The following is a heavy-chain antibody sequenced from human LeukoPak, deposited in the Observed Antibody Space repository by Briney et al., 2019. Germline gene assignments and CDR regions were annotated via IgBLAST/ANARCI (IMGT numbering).Heavy chain of an antibody. CDR2: ISSSSSYI. CDR1: GFTFSSYS. Sequence: PGGSLRLSCAASGFTFSSYSMNWVRQAPGKGLEWVSSISSSSSYIYYEDSVKGRFTISRDNAKKSLYMQMNSLRAEDTAVYYCARGYSGYHFDYWGQGTLVTVSS. D-gene: IGHD5-12*01. V-gene: IGHV3-21*01. J-gene: IGHJ4*02. CDR3: ARGYSGYHFDY.